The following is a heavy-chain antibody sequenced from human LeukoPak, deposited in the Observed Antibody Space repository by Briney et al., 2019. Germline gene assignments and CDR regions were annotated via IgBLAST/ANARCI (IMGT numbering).Heavy chain of an antibody. CDR2: ISGSGGST. D-gene: IGHD5-18*01. V-gene: IGHV3-23*01. J-gene: IGHJ4*02. CDR1: GFTFSSYA. CDR3: AKDGSSPHNTAMVAIDY. Sequence: GGSLRPSCAASGFTFSSYAMSWVRQAPGKGLEWVSAISGSGGSTYYADSVKGRFTISRDNSKNTLYLQMNSLRAEDTAVYYCAKDGSSPHNTAMVAIDYWGQGTLVTVSS.